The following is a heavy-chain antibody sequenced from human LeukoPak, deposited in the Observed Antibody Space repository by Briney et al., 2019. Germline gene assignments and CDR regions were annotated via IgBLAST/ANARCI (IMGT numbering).Heavy chain of an antibody. CDR1: GFTFTSYT. Sequence: PGGSLRLSCAASGFTFTSYTFHWVRQAPGKGLEWVSTTTDSGESTHYADAVKGRFTMSRDNSKKTLYLQLNSPRAEDTAVYYCARDVSMDIGGSDCWGPGTLVTVSS. CDR3: ARDVSMDIGGSDC. D-gene: IGHD2-2*03. V-gene: IGHV3-23*01. CDR2: TTDSGEST. J-gene: IGHJ4*02.